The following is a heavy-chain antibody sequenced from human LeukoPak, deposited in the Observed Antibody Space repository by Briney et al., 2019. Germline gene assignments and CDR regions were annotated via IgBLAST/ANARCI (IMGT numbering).Heavy chain of an antibody. CDR1: GGTFSSYA. CDR2: IIPILGIA. D-gene: IGHD3-22*01. Sequence: ASVEVSCKASGGTFSSYAISWVRQAPGQGLEWMGRIIPILGIANYAQKFQGRVTITADKSTSTAYMELSSLRSEDTAVYYCARLGDSSGSYWGQGTLVTVSS. CDR3: ARLGDSSGSY. V-gene: IGHV1-69*04. J-gene: IGHJ4*02.